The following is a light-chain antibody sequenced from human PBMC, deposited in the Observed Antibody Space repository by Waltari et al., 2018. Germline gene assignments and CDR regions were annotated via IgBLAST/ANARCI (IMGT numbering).Light chain of an antibody. V-gene: IGLV2-11*01. J-gene: IGLJ3*02. CDR2: DVT. CDR3: FSNAGSITFWV. CDR1: SSDVGGYNY. Sequence: QSALTQPRSVSGSPGQSVTISCTGTSSDVGGYNYVSWYQHHPGKAPKLIIYDVTKRPSGVPNRFSVSKSDNTASLTISGLQAEDEADYYCFSNAGSITFWVFGGGTKLTVL.